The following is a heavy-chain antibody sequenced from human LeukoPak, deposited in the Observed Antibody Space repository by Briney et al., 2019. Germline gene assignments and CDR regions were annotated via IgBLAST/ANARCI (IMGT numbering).Heavy chain of an antibody. V-gene: IGHV1-69*02. CDR3: ARGGGWWELVDY. CDR2: IIPILGMA. D-gene: IGHD1-26*01. J-gene: IGHJ4*02. Sequence: SVKVSCKASGGTFSSYTISWVRQAPGQGLEWMGRIIPILGMANYAQKLQGRVTMTTDTSTSTAYMELRSLRSDDTAVYYCARGGGWWELVDYWGQGTLVTVSS. CDR1: GGTFSSYT.